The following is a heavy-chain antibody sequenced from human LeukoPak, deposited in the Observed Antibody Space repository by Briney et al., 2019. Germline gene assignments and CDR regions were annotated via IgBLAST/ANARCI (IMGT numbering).Heavy chain of an antibody. J-gene: IGHJ4*02. Sequence: GGSLRLSCAGSGFTLTSYWMSWVRQAPGEGLEWVANIKQDGSEKYYVDSVKGRFTISRDNAKNSLYLQMISLRAEDTAVYYCVREWQQQLVSWGQGTLVTVSS. D-gene: IGHD6-13*01. V-gene: IGHV3-7*01. CDR1: GFTLTSYW. CDR3: VREWQQQLVS. CDR2: IKQDGSEK.